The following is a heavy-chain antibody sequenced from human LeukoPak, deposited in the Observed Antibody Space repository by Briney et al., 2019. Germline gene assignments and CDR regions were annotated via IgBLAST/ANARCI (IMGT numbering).Heavy chain of an antibody. D-gene: IGHD6-19*01. CDR2: INAGNGNT. Sequence: ASVKVSCKASGYTFTSYAMHWVRQAPGQRLEWMGWINAGNGNTKYSQKFQGRVTITRDTSASTAYMELSSLRSEDTAVYYCARDRSSGWYELDYWGQGTLVTVSS. V-gene: IGHV1-3*01. J-gene: IGHJ4*02. CDR3: ARDRSSGWYELDY. CDR1: GYTFTSYA.